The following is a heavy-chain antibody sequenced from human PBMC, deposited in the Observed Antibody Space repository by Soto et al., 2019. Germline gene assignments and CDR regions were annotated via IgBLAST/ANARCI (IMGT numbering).Heavy chain of an antibody. CDR2: ISYDGSNK. V-gene: IGHV3-30*18. J-gene: IGHJ4*02. CDR3: SKATYSGPLDY. Sequence: QVKLVESGGGVVQPGRSLRLSCAASGFTFSSYGMHWVRQAPVKGLEWVSVISYDGSNKYYADSVKGRFTISRDNSKNTLDLQMNSLRAEDTAVYYCSKATYSGPLDYWGQGTLVTVSS. CDR1: GFTFSSYG. D-gene: IGHD2-15*01.